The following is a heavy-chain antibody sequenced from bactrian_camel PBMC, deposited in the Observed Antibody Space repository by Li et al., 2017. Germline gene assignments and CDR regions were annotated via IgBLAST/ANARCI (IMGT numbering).Heavy chain of an antibody. CDR1: GITFSGYD. CDR3: AADSATKGNEYKY. Sequence: HVQLVESGGGLVQPGGSLRLSCAASGITFSGYDFYWVRQAPGKGLEWVSGIKKDGTVTDYQGSVEGRFTVSRDNTKNALYPQMNSLNPDDTAVYYCAADSATKGNEYKYWGQGTQVTVS. D-gene: IGHD4*01. V-gene: IGHV3S6*01. J-gene: IGHJ4*01. CDR2: IKKDGTVT.